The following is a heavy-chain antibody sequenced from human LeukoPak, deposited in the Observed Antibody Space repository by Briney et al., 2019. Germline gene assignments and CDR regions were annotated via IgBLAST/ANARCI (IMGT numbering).Heavy chain of an antibody. CDR3: AKVWGNWNLDI. D-gene: IGHD1-20*01. CDR1: GFTFSSYA. CDR2: ISGSGDST. V-gene: IGHV3-23*01. J-gene: IGHJ3*02. Sequence: PGGSLRLSCAASGFTFSSYAMSCVRQAPGNGLEWVSVISGSGDSTYYADSVKGRFTISRDNSKNTLYLQMNSLRAEDTAVYYCAKVWGNWNLDIWGQGTMVTVSS.